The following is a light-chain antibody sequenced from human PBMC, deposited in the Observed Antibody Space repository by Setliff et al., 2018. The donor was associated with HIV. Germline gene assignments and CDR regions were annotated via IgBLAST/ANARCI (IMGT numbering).Light chain of an antibody. J-gene: IGKJ1*01. CDR3: PQYYSTPWT. CDR1: QSVLYSLNNKNY. V-gene: IGKV4-1*01. Sequence: DIVMTQSPDSLAVSLGERATINCKSSQSVLYSLNNKNYLTWYQQKPGQPPKLLIYWASTRESGVPDRFSGSGSGTDFTLTISSLQAEDVAVYYCPQYYSTPWTFGQGTKVDIK. CDR2: WAS.